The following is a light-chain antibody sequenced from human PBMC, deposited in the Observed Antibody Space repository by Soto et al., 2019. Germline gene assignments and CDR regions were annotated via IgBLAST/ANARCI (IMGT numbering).Light chain of an antibody. J-gene: IGKJ1*01. Sequence: EIVLTQSPATLSLSPGERATLSCRASQSVRSNYLAWYQQKPGQAPRLLIYRAFIRATGIPDRFSGSGSGTDFTLTISRPEPEDFALYYCQQYGSSWTFGQGTKVDIK. CDR1: QSVRSNY. CDR3: QQYGSSWT. V-gene: IGKV3-20*01. CDR2: RAF.